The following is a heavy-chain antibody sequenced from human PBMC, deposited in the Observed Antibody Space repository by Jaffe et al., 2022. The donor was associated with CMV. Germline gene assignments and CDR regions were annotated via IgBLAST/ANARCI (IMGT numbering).Heavy chain of an antibody. J-gene: IGHJ6*02. CDR3: ARLGLGKNYYYYGMDV. CDR2: INPSGGST. Sequence: QVQLVQSGAEVKKPGASVKVSCKASGYTFTSYYMHWVRQAPGQGLEWMGIINPSGGSTSYAQKFQGRVTMTRDTSTSTVYMELSSLRSEDTAVYYCARLGLGKNYYYYGMDVWGQGTTVTVSS. D-gene: IGHD1-26*01. CDR1: GYTFTSYY. V-gene: IGHV1-46*01.